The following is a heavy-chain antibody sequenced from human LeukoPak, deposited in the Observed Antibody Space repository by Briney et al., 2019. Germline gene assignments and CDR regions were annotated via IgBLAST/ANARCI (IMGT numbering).Heavy chain of an antibody. Sequence: PSGTLFLTCGVSGGCISSTNWRSWVRQPPGQGLEWIGEVSLSGLTNYNPSLSSRVNMELDTSKNHLSLNLPSVTAADTAVYYCSIENRAFSPFGYWGQETLVTAPS. J-gene: IGHJ4*02. D-gene: IGHD3-10*01. V-gene: IGHV4-4*02. CDR1: GGCISSTNW. CDR3: SIENRAFSPFGY. CDR2: VSLSGLT.